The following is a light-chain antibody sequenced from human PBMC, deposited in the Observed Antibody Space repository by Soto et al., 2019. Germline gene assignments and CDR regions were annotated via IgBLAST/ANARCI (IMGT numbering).Light chain of an antibody. CDR3: QQFYDVTGT. Sequence: DIVMTQSPDSLSVSLGERATINCKSSQSILYSSNNKNYLAWYQQKPGQPPKLLINWASTRESGVPDRFSGGGSGTDFTLTIISLQAEDVAVYYCQQFYDVTGTFGQGTKLEIK. J-gene: IGKJ1*01. CDR1: QSILYSSNNKNY. CDR2: WAS. V-gene: IGKV4-1*01.